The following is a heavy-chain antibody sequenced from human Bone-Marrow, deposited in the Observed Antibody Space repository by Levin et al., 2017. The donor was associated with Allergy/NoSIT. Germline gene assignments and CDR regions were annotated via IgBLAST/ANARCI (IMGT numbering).Heavy chain of an antibody. V-gene: IGHV4-4*07. D-gene: IGHD1-1*01. Sequence: SETLSLTCTVSGGSISGYYWSWIRQPAGKGLEWIGRVYSSGGTDYNPSLKSRLTISVDTSKNQFSLKLSSVTAAATAVYFCAKDGVWNDFNNWFDPWGQGTLVTVSS. CDR2: VYSSGGT. CDR3: AKDGVWNDFNNWFDP. CDR1: GGSISGYY. J-gene: IGHJ5*02.